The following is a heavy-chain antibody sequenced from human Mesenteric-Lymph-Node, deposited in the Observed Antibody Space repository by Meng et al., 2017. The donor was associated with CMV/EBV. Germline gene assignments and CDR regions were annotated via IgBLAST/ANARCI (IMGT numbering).Heavy chain of an antibody. CDR1: GFTFSSYA. D-gene: IGHD6-13*01. CDR3: AKGAPEYSSSWYYFDY. J-gene: IGHJ4*02. CDR2: ISYDGSNK. Sequence: GESLKISCAASGFTFSSYAMHWVRQAPGKGLEWVAVISYDGSNKYYADSVKGRFTISRDNSKNTLYLQMNSLRAEDTAVYYCAKGAPEYSSSWYYFDYWGQGTLVTVSS. V-gene: IGHV3-30*04.